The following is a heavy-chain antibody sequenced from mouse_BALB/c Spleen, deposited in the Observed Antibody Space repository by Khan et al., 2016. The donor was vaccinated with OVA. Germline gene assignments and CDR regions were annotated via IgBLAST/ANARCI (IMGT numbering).Heavy chain of an antibody. CDR3: ARKGYDGGYFDV. Sequence: VQLKESGAELVKPGASVKLSCTASGFNIKDTYMHWGKQRHEQGLEGNGRIDHANGNNKYDPKFQGKATIKADTSTNTAYLQLSSLTSEDTAFYYCARKGYDGGYFDVWGAGTTVTFSS. CDR2: IDHANGNN. CDR1: GFNIKDTY. D-gene: IGHD2-2*01. V-gene: IGHV14-3*02. J-gene: IGHJ1*01.